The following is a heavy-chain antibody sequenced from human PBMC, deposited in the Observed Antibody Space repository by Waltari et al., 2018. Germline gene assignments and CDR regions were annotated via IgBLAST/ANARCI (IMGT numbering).Heavy chain of an antibody. Sequence: QVQLVQSGAEVKKPGASVKVSCKASGYTFTSYDINWVRQATGQGLEWMGWMNPNSGNTVYAQKFQGRVTMTRNTSISTAYMELSSLRSEDTAVYYCARAQLLWFGESHWFDPWGQGTLVTVSS. CDR2: MNPNSGNT. J-gene: IGHJ5*02. V-gene: IGHV1-8*01. D-gene: IGHD3-10*01. CDR3: ARAQLLWFGESHWFDP. CDR1: GYTFTSYD.